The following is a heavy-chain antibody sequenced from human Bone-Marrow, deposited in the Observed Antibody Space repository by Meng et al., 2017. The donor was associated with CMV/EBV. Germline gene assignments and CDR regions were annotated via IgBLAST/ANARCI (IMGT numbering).Heavy chain of an antibody. D-gene: IGHD4-11*01. Sequence: GESLKISCAASGFTFSSYAMHWVRQAPGKGLEWVAVISYDGSNKYYADSVKGRFTISRYNSKNTLYLQMNSLRAEDTAVYYCARDTVNYYYYYYGMDVWGQGTTVTVSS. J-gene: IGHJ6*02. CDR3: ARDTVNYYYYYYGMDV. V-gene: IGHV3-30*04. CDR2: ISYDGSNK. CDR1: GFTFSSYA.